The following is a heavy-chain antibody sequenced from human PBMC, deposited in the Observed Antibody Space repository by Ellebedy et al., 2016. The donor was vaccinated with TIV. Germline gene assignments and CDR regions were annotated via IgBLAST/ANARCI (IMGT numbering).Heavy chain of an antibody. CDR3: VREGIAYSSGIDS. CDR2: LDNDGTTT. CDR1: GFTFSSYW. J-gene: IGHJ4*02. D-gene: IGHD2-8*02. V-gene: IGHV3-74*01. Sequence: GESLKISCAASGFTFSSYWMDWVRQDPGKGLVWVSRLDNDGTTTYYADSVKGRFTISRDNAKSTLYLQMNSLRVDDTAVYYCVREGIAYSSGIDSWGQGTLVAVSS.